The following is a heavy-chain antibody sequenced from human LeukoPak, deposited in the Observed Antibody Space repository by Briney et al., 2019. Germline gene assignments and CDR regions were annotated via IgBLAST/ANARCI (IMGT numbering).Heavy chain of an antibody. Sequence: SGGSLRLSCAASGFTFSSSNMNWVRQAPGKGLEWVSAISGSGGSTYYADSVKGRFTISRDNSKNTLYLQMNSLRAEDTAVYYCAKASYYGSGSYYNYYYYMDVWGKGTTVTVSS. V-gene: IGHV3-23*01. D-gene: IGHD3-10*01. CDR3: AKASYYGSGSYYNYYYYMDV. J-gene: IGHJ6*03. CDR1: GFTFSSSN. CDR2: ISGSGGST.